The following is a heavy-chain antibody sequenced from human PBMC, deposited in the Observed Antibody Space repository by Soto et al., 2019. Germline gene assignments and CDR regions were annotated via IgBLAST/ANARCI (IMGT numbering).Heavy chain of an antibody. D-gene: IGHD3-16*01. J-gene: IGHJ5*01. CDR3: ARDYDFTCDS. CDR1: GFTFKNWA. Sequence: GGSLRLSCAASGFTFKNWAMSWVRQAPGKGLEWVSIISGTGDATFYADSVKGRFTISRDNAQNSLYLQMDSLRLEDTAVYFCARDYDFTCDSWGQGTLVTVSS. V-gene: IGHV3-23*01. CDR2: ISGTGDAT.